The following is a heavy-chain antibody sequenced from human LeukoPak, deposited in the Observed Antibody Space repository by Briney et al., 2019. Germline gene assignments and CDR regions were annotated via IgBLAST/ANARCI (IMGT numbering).Heavy chain of an antibody. V-gene: IGHV4-39*01. Sequence: PSETLSLTCTVSGGSISSSSYYWGWIRQPPGKGLEWIGSIYYSGSTYYNPSLKSRVTISVDTSKNQFSLKLSSVTAADTAVYYCARPEYSSGWYVYWGQGTLVTVSS. CDR1: GGSISSSSYY. D-gene: IGHD6-19*01. J-gene: IGHJ4*02. CDR2: IYYSGST. CDR3: ARPEYSSGWYVY.